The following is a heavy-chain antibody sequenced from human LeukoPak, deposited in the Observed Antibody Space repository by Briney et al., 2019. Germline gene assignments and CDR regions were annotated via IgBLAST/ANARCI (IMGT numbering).Heavy chain of an antibody. CDR1: GFTFSDYY. V-gene: IGHV3-11*01. CDR3: ARVSVVRGAPIDY. J-gene: IGHJ4*02. Sequence: GGSLRLSCAASGFTFSDYYMGWFRQTPGKGLEWISYVSSSGSIVYHADSVKGRFTISRDNTKNSLYLQMNSLRAEDTAVFFCARVSVVRGAPIDYWGQGTLVTVSS. D-gene: IGHD3-10*01. CDR2: VSSSGSIV.